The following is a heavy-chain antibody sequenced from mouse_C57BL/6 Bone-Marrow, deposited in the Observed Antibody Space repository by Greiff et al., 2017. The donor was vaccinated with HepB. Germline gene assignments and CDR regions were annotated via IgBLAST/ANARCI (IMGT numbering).Heavy chain of an antibody. CDR3: ARAGYDEVYYFDY. CDR1: GYTFTSYD. V-gene: IGHV1-85*01. CDR2: IYPRDGST. J-gene: IGHJ2*01. Sequence: VKLMESGPELVKPGASVKLSCKASGYTFTSYDINWVKQRPGQGLEWIGWIYPRDGSTKYNEKFKGKATLTVDTSSSTAYMELHSLTSEDSAVYFCARAGYDEVYYFDYWGQGTTLTVSS. D-gene: IGHD2-2*01.